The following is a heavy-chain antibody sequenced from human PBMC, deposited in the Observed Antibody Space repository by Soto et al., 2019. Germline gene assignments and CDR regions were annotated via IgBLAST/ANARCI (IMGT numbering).Heavy chain of an antibody. D-gene: IGHD3-22*01. Sequence: GAPVKVSCEASGYTFTSYYMHWVRQAPGQGLEWMGIINPSGGSTSYAQKFQGRVTMTRDTSTSTVYMELSSLRSEDTAVYYCARYYYDSSGYYYGMDVWGQGTTVTVS. CDR1: GYTFTSYY. V-gene: IGHV1-46*01. J-gene: IGHJ6*02. CDR2: INPSGGST. CDR3: ARYYYDSSGYYYGMDV.